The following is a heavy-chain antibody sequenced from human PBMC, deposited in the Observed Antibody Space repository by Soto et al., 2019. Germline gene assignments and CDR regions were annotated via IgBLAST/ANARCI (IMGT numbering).Heavy chain of an antibody. CDR1: GYSFTRYG. J-gene: IGHJ6*02. CDR3: AMVDVYVTPSPQDV. Sequence: QVQLVQSGAEVKNPGASVKVSCKASGYSFTRYGIGWARQAPGQGLEWMGWINAYNGNTNYAQNLQRRLTLTTDTSRSLAYIELTRLRSNDTAIYYCAMVDVYVTPSPQDVWGQGTTVTVSS. D-gene: IGHD2-8*01. CDR2: INAYNGNT. V-gene: IGHV1-18*01.